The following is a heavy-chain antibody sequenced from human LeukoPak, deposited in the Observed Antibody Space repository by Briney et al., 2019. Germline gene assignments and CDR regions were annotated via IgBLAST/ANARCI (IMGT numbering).Heavy chain of an antibody. CDR1: GFTFTDYA. Sequence: GGSLRLSCVASGFTFTDYAMSWVRQAPGKGLEWVSSICGCGFNTHYADSVKGRFSISRDTSTNTLYLEMNSLRADYSALYYCAKDNFGLVPYCFDSWGQGTLVTVSS. D-gene: IGHD2-21*01. CDR2: ICGCGFNT. V-gene: IGHV3-23*01. J-gene: IGHJ4*02. CDR3: AKDNFGLVPYCFDS.